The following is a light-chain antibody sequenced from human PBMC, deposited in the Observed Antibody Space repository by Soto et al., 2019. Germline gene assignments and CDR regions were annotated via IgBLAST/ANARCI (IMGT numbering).Light chain of an antibody. J-gene: IGKJ1*01. V-gene: IGKV1-5*03. Sequence: DIQMTQSPSTLSASVGDRVTITCRASQSISSWLAWYQQKPGKAPKLLIYKASSLESGVTSRFSGSGSGTEFTLTLSRLQPDDFATYYCQQYNSYSPWTFGQGTKVEIK. CDR2: KAS. CDR1: QSISSW. CDR3: QQYNSYSPWT.